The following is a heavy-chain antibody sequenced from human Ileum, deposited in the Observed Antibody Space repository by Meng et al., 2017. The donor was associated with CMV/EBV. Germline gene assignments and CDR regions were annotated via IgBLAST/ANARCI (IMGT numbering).Heavy chain of an antibody. CDR1: GFTFSNFW. J-gene: IGHJ4*02. V-gene: IGHV3-7*01. D-gene: IGHD1-26*01. CDR2: MNQDGSEG. CDR3: ASDPEFGALDF. Sequence: GGSLRLSCAASGFTFSNFWMSWVRQAPGRGLEWVANMNQDGSEGYYVDSVKGRFTISRDNARNSLYPQMNSLKGEDTAVYYCASDPEFGALDFWGQGTLVTVSS.